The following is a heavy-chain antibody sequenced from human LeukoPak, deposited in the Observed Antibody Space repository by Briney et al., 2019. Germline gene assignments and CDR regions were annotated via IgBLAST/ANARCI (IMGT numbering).Heavy chain of an antibody. D-gene: IGHD3-10*01. V-gene: IGHV3-30*03. J-gene: IGHJ4*02. CDR1: GFTFSRYG. Sequence: PGGSLRLSCAASGFTFSRYGMHWVRQAPDKGLEWVAVISYDGSNTYYADSVKGRFTISRDNSKNTLYLQMNSLSVEDTAVYYCARVGYYASGPFSYFDYWGQGTLVTVSS. CDR2: ISYDGSNT. CDR3: ARVGYYASGPFSYFDY.